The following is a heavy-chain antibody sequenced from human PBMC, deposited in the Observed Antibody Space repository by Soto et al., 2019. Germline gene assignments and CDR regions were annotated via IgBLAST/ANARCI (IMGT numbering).Heavy chain of an antibody. CDR1: EYSFTSYW. CDR3: TRLFRGYDSSYYLDY. Sequence: GESLKISCKGSEYSFTSYWIGWVRQMPGKGLEWMGIIHPGDSDTRYSPSFQGQVTMSADKSITTAYLQWSSLKASDTAMYYCTRLFRGYDSSYYLDYWGRGTLVTVSS. V-gene: IGHV5-51*01. J-gene: IGHJ4*02. D-gene: IGHD5-12*01. CDR2: IHPGDSDT.